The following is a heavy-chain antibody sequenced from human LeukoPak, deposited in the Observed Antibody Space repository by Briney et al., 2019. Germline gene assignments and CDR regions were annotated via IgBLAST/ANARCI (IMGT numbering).Heavy chain of an antibody. D-gene: IGHD3-10*01. CDR3: AKDKGFAGSGSYYDTAPSVWFDP. V-gene: IGHV3-23*01. CDR2: ISGSGGST. Sequence: GGSLRLSCAASGFTFSSYAMRWVRQAPGKGLEWVSAISGSGGSTYYADSVKGRFTISRDNSKNTLYLQMNSLRAEDTAVYYCAKDKGFAGSGSYYDTAPSVWFDPWGQGTLVTVSS. CDR1: GFTFSSYA. J-gene: IGHJ5*02.